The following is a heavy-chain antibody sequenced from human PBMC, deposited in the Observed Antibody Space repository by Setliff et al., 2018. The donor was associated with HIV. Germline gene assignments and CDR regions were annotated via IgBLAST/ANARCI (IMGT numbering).Heavy chain of an antibody. CDR3: AKDVLITSGGVVVNDAFHI. Sequence: PGGSLRLSCVASGFSFSDYGMHWVRQAPGKGLEWVAFIWASGKRQDYADSVKGRFTISRDNSKNTLYLQMNSLRAEDTAVYYCAKDVLITSGGVVVNDAFHIWGQGTMVTVSS. CDR1: GFSFSDYG. J-gene: IGHJ3*02. CDR2: IWASGKRQ. V-gene: IGHV3-30*02. D-gene: IGHD3-16*02.